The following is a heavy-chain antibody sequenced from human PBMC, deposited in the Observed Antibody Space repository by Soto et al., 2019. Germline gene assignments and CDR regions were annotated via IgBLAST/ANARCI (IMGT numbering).Heavy chain of an antibody. V-gene: IGHV4-59*01. CDR1: CYSLSNFS. CDR3: ASQDHSRSSSGWFDP. CDR2: MYYSGST. D-gene: IGHD6-6*01. Sequence: LEKPSPTSTISCYSLSNFSWDLVPPPPGKGLEWIGYMYYSGSTNYNPSLKSRVTISVDTSRNQFSLKLTSVTAADTAVYYCASQDHSRSSSGWFDPWGQGTLVTVSS. J-gene: IGHJ5*02.